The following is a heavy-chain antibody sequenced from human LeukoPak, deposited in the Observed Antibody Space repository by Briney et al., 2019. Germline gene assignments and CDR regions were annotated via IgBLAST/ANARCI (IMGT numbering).Heavy chain of an antibody. V-gene: IGHV1-46*01. CDR1: GYTFTSYY. D-gene: IGHD3-22*01. Sequence: ASVKVSCKASGYTFTSYYMNCVRQAPGQGLEWMGIINPTGGSTSYAQKFQSRVTMTRDTSTSTVYMYLSSLRSEDTAVYYCARCGSSGYHDGFDMWGQGTMVTVSS. CDR2: INPTGGST. CDR3: ARCGSSGYHDGFDM. J-gene: IGHJ3*02.